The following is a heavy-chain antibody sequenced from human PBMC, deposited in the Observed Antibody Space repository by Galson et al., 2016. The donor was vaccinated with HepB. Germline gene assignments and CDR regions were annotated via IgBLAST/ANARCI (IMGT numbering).Heavy chain of an antibody. D-gene: IGHD2/OR15-2a*01. CDR1: GYSFSSYW. J-gene: IGHJ4*02. CDR2: IYPGDSDA. V-gene: IGHV5-51*01. Sequence: SGAEVKKPGEPLKISCKGSGYSFSSYWIAWVRQMPGKGLEWMGIIYPGDSDARYSPYFQGQVTFSVDRSLATANLHWNSLKAPDSAMYYVARHSNLLSSGNLIDFWGQGTLVTVSS. CDR3: ARHSNLLSSGNLIDF.